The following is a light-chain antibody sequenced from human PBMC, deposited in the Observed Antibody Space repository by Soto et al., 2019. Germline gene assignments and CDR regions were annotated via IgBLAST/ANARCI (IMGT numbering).Light chain of an antibody. CDR2: GAS. CDR1: QSVSSSY. Sequence: EIVLTQSPGTLSLSPGERATLSCRASQSVSSSYLAWYQQKPGQAPRLLIYGASSRATGIPDRFSGSGSGTDFTLTISRLEPEDFAAYYCQQYGDSPLITFGQGTRLEI. CDR3: QQYGDSPLIT. J-gene: IGKJ5*01. V-gene: IGKV3-20*01.